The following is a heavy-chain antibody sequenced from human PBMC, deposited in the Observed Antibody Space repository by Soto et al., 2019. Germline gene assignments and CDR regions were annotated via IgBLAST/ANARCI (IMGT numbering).Heavy chain of an antibody. CDR1: GFTFSSYG. D-gene: IGHD6-19*01. CDR2: IWYDGSNK. V-gene: IGHV3-33*01. J-gene: IGHJ6*02. Sequence: GGSLRLSCAASGFTFSSYGMHWVHQAPGKGLEWVAVIWYDGSNKYYADSVKGRFTISRDNSKNTLYLQMNSLRAEDTAVYYCARDNIAVAGTDLYYYYYGMDVWGQGTTVTVSS. CDR3: ARDNIAVAGTDLYYYYYGMDV.